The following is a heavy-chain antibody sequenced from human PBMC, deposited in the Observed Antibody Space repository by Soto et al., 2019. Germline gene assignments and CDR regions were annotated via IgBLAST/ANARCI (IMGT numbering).Heavy chain of an antibody. D-gene: IGHD3-16*01. J-gene: IGHJ4*02. CDR3: VRDLALMADY. CDR1: AFTFNNFA. CDR2: ISSLGNDK. Sequence: VGSLRLSCAASAFTFNNFAMHWVRQAPGKGLEWVAVISSLGNDKYYADSVKGRFTISRDNSKNTLYLQMDSLSVDDTAMYYCVRDLALMADYWGQGTLVTVSS. V-gene: IGHV3-30*03.